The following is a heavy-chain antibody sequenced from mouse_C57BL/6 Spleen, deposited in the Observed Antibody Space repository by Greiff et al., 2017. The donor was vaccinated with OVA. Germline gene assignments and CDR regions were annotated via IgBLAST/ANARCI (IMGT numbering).Heavy chain of an antibody. D-gene: IGHD1-1*01. CDR3: ARPLTTVVATHWYFDV. Sequence: EVKLMESGGDLVKPGGSLKLSCAASGFTFSSYGMSWVRQTPDKRLEWVATISSGGSYTYYPDSVKGRFTISRDNAKNTLYLQMSSLKSEDTAMYYCARPLTTVVATHWYFDVWGTGTTVTVSS. CDR2: ISSGGSYT. V-gene: IGHV5-6*01. J-gene: IGHJ1*03. CDR1: GFTFSSYG.